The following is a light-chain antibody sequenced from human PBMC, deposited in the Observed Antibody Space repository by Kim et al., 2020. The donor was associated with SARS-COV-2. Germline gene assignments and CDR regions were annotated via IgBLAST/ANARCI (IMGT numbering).Light chain of an antibody. V-gene: IGKV3-11*01. J-gene: IGKJ3*01. CDR3: HQHKNCRPGMT. CDR1: QNIVST. CDR2: NAS. Sequence: APSCSTGQNIVSTCSWYQQHPGQSPTLLIFNASDSATATPARFSISGCGTGFTLTINTIEPEDVAVYNYHQHKNCRPGMTFGPGTKVDIK.